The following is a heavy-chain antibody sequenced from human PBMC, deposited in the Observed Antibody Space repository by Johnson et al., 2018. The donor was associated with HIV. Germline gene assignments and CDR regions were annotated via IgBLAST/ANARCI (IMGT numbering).Heavy chain of an antibody. CDR3: AREVEMTMVQGVIIGDAFAL. CDR2: IYSGGST. CDR1: GFTVSSNY. Sequence: VQLVESGGGMIQPGGSLRLSCAASGFTVSSNYMSWVRQAPGKGLEWVSVIYSGGSTYYADSVKGRFTISRDNSKNSLYLQMNSLRAEDTALYYCAREVEMTMVQGVIIGDAFALWGQGTMVTVSS. V-gene: IGHV3-53*01. D-gene: IGHD3-10*01. J-gene: IGHJ3*01.